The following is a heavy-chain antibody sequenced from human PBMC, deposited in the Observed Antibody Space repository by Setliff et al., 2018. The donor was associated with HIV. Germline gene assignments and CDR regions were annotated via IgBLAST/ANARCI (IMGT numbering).Heavy chain of an antibody. CDR1: GYSISSGYY. V-gene: IGHV4-38-2*01. CDR3: APIDPFPHDYSNSSFDY. CDR2: IYHSGST. J-gene: IGHJ4*02. Sequence: SETLSLTCAVSGYSISSGYYWGWIRQPPGKGLEWMGSIYHSGSTYYTPSLNSRVTISVDTSKNQFSLKLSSVTAADTAVYYCAPIDPFPHDYSNSSFDYWGQGTLVTVSS. D-gene: IGHD4-4*01.